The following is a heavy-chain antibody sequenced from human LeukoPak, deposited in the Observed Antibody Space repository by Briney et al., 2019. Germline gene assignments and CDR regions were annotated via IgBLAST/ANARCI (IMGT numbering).Heavy chain of an antibody. CDR2: ISYDGSNK. J-gene: IGHJ1*01. D-gene: IGHD3-22*01. V-gene: IGHV3-30*03. CDR1: GFTFSSYG. Sequence: GGSLRLSCAASGFTFSSYGMHWVRQAPGKGLEWVAVISYDGSNKYYADSVKGRFTISRDDSKNTPYLQMNSLKTEDTAVYYCTTDQFIYYDSSGYYYKTEYFQHWGQGTLVTVSS. CDR3: TTDQFIYYDSSGYYYKTEYFQH.